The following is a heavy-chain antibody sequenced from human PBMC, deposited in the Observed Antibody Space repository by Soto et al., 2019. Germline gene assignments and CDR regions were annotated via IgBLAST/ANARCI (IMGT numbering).Heavy chain of an antibody. CDR3: ARVRGLQYDSSEYFDY. CDR1: GYTFTGYY. CDR2: INPNSGGT. Sequence: GASVKVSCKAFGYTFTGYYLHWVRQAPGQRLEWMGWINPNSGGTNYAQKLQGRVTMTRDTSISTAYMVLSRLRSVDTAVYYCARVRGLQYDSSEYFDYWGQGTLVTVSS. D-gene: IGHD3-22*01. J-gene: IGHJ4*02. V-gene: IGHV1-2*02.